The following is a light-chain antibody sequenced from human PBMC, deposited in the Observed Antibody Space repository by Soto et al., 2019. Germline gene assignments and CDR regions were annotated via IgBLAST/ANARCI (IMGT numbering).Light chain of an antibody. CDR3: QQYGGSPIT. V-gene: IGKV3-20*01. J-gene: IGKJ5*01. CDR1: QSVTTR. CDR2: GAS. Sequence: IVLTQSPGTLSLTPRERVTLSCRASQSVTTRLAWYQHKPGQAPRLLMSGASSRASGVPVRFSGSGSGTDFTLTISRLEPEDFALYYCQQYGGSPITSALRSRLEI.